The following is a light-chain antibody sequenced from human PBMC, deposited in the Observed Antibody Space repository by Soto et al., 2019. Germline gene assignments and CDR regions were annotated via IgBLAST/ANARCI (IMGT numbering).Light chain of an antibody. CDR3: QQSYSIPPLS. V-gene: IGKV1-39*01. J-gene: IGKJ4*01. Sequence: DIQMTQSPSSLSASVGDRVIITCRASQSISNYLNWYQQKPGRAPKVLISGASALQSGVPSRFSGSGSGTDFTLTIISMQPADFSTYYCQQSYSIPPLSFGGGTKVDIK. CDR1: QSISNY. CDR2: GAS.